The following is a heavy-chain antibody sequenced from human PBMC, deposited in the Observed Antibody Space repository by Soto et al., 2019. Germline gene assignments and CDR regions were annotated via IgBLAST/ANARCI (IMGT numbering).Heavy chain of an antibody. V-gene: IGHV1-69*13. CDR1: GGTFSSYA. Sequence: GASVKVSCKASGGTFSSYAISWVRQAPGQGLEWMGGIIPIFGTANYAQKFQGRVTITADESTSTAYMELSSLRSEDTAVYYCARGILDPNLGTQRLSSIAVAGLDYWGQGTLVTVSS. CDR2: IIPIFGTA. CDR3: ARGILDPNLGTQRLSSIAVAGLDY. D-gene: IGHD6-19*01. J-gene: IGHJ4*02.